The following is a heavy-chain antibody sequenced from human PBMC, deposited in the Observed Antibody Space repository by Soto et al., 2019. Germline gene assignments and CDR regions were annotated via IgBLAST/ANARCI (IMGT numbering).Heavy chain of an antibody. J-gene: IGHJ3*02. V-gene: IGHV1-69*01. D-gene: IGHD6-13*01. CDR3: ARIWAAAEDDAFDI. Sequence: QVQLVQSGAEVKKPGSSVKVSCKASGGTFSSYAISWVRQAPGQGLEWMGGIIPIFGKANYAQKFQGRVTITADESTRTAYMELSSLRSEDTAVYYCARIWAAAEDDAFDIWGQGTMVTVSS. CDR1: GGTFSSYA. CDR2: IIPIFGKA.